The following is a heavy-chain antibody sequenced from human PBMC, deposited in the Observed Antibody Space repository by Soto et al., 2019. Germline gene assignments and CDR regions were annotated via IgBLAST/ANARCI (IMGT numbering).Heavy chain of an antibody. CDR1: SGSITTYY. D-gene: IGHD3-10*01. V-gene: IGHV4-4*07. CDR2: IYSSGST. CDR3: ARGVPGGSGKDHWDHYYGMDV. J-gene: IGHJ6*02. Sequence: PSETLSLTCTVSSGSITTYYWSWIRQPAGKGLEWIGRIYSSGSTNYNPSLKSRVTMSIDTSKNQFSMKLASVTAADTALYFCARGVPGGSGKDHWDHYYGMDVWGQGATVTVS.